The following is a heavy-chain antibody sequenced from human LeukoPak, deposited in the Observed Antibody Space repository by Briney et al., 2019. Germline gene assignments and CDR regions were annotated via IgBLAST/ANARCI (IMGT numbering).Heavy chain of an antibody. V-gene: IGHV4-31*03. CDR1: GGSISSGGYY. D-gene: IGHD2-15*01. Sequence: PSETLSLTCTVSGGSISSGGYYWSWIRQHPGKGLEWIGYIYYGGSTYYNPSLKSRVTISVDTSKNQSSLKLSSVTAADTAVYYCAREISCSGGSCLHQNGGFDYWGQGTLVTVSS. CDR2: IYYGGST. J-gene: IGHJ4*02. CDR3: AREISCSGGSCLHQNGGFDY.